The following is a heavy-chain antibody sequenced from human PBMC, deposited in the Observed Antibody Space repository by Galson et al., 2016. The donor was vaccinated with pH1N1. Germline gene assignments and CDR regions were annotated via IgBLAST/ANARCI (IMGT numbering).Heavy chain of an antibody. Sequence: SETLSLTCTASGGSISSSSYYWDWIRQPPGKGLEWIGSIYYSGSTYYNPSLKSRVTISVDTSKNQFSLKLSSVTAADTAVYYCARRGIGEFLYYFDSWGQGTLVTVSS. CDR2: IYYSGST. J-gene: IGHJ4*02. D-gene: IGHD3-10*01. V-gene: IGHV4-39*01. CDR3: ARRGIGEFLYYFDS. CDR1: GGSISSSSYY.